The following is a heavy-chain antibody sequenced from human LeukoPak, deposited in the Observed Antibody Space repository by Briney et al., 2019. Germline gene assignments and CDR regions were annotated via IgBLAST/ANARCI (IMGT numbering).Heavy chain of an antibody. CDR2: IKEDGGEK. J-gene: IGHJ3*02. Sequence: GGSLRLSCGASGFTFSRYWMSWVRQAPGKGLEWVANIKEDGGEKFHVDSVKGRFTISRDNAKKSLYLQMNSLRAEDTAVYFCARVLGCTNGVCHDAFDIWGQGTVVTVSS. V-gene: IGHV3-7*01. CDR3: ARVLGCTNGVCHDAFDI. D-gene: IGHD2-8*01. CDR1: GFTFSRYW.